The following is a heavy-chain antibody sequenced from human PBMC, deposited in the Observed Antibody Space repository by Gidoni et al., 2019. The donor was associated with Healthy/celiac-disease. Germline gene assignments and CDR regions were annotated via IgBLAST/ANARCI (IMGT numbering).Heavy chain of an antibody. CDR3: ARVGYCSGGSCYSDAFDI. D-gene: IGHD2-15*01. J-gene: IGHJ3*02. V-gene: IGHV4-34*01. CDR2: INHSGST. CDR1: GGSFSGYY. Sequence: QVQLQQWGAGLLKPSETLSLTCAVYGGSFSGYYWSRIRQPPGKGLEWIGEINHSGSTNYNPSLKSRVTISVDTSKNQFSLKLSSVTAADTAVYYCARVGYCSGGSCYSDAFDIWGQGTMVTVSS.